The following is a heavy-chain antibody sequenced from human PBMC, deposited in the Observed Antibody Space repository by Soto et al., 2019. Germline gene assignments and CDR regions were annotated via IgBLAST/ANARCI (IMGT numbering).Heavy chain of an antibody. Sequence: EVQLLESGGGLVQPGGSLRLSCAASGFTFSSYAMSWVRQAPGKGLEWVSAISGSGGSTYYADSVKGRFTISRDNSKNTLYLKMNSLSAEDTAVYYCAKDFDCCGGSCYVGYFDYWGQGTLVTVSS. V-gene: IGHV3-23*01. CDR2: ISGSGGST. J-gene: IGHJ4*02. D-gene: IGHD2-15*01. CDR1: GFTFSSYA. CDR3: AKDFDCCGGSCYVGYFDY.